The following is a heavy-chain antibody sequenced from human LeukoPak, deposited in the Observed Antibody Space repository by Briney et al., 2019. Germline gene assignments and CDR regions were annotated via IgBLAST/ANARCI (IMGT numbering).Heavy chain of an antibody. CDR3: ARHLPTSGSYPYYYYYYMDV. Sequence: SETLSLTCTVSGGSISSSSYYWGWIRQPPGKGLEWTGSIYYSGSTYYNPSLKSRVTISVDTSKNQFSLKLSSVTAADTAVYYCARHLPTSGSYPYYYYYYMDVWGKGTTVTVSS. V-gene: IGHV4-39*01. D-gene: IGHD1-26*01. J-gene: IGHJ6*03. CDR1: GGSISSSSYY. CDR2: IYYSGST.